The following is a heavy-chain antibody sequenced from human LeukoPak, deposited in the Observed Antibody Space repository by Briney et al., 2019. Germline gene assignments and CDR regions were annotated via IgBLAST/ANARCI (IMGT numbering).Heavy chain of an antibody. V-gene: IGHV1-18*04. J-gene: IGHJ5*02. CDR1: VDTFSTYS. D-gene: IGHD2-15*01. CDR2: ISAYTGHT. Sequence: ASVKVSYKVPVDTFSTYSQSWVRQAPGQGLEWMGWISAYTGHTNYAQNLQGRVTMTTDTSTSTAYMELRGLTSDDTAVYYCTRGPSAVYKWFDHWGQGTLVTVSS. CDR3: TRGPSAVYKWFDH.